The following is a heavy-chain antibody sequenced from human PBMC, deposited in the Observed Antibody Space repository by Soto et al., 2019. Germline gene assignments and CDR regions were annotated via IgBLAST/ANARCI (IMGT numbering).Heavy chain of an antibody. CDR3: ATQITVDAFDI. CDR2: ISNDGSNK. J-gene: IGHJ3*02. D-gene: IGHD3-10*01. V-gene: IGHV3-30*03. Sequence: QVQLVESGGGVVQPGRSLRLSWAASGFTFSSYGMHWVRQAPGKGLEWVAVISNDGSNKYYADSVKGRFTISRDNSKNTLYLQMNSLRAEDTAVYYCATQITVDAFDIWGQGKMVTVSS. CDR1: GFTFSSYG.